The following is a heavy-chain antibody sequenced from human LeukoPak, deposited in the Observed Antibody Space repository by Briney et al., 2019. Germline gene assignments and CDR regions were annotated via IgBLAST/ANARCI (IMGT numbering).Heavy chain of an antibody. CDR1: GGSISSSY. J-gene: IGHJ3*02. V-gene: IGHV4-31*03. Sequence: SQTLSLTCTVSGGSISSSYWTWIRQHPGKGLEWIGYIYYSGSTYYNPSLKSRVTISVDTSKNQFSLKLSSVTAADTAVYYCARDCEWASCAFDIWGQGTMVTVSS. D-gene: IGHD2-15*01. CDR3: ARDCEWASCAFDI. CDR2: IYYSGST.